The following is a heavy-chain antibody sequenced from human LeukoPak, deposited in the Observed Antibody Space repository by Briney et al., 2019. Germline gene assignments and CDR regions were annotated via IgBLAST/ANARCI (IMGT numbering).Heavy chain of an antibody. CDR1: GFTFSNYA. V-gene: IGHV3-23*01. J-gene: IGHJ5*02. D-gene: IGHD5-12*01. CDR3: AKDRYNDYEGGWFDP. Sequence: GGSLRLPCAASGFTFSNYAMSWVRQAPGKGPEWVSTISGGGGSTYYADSVKGRFTISRDNSKNTLYLQMNSLRAEDTAVYYCAKDRYNDYEGGWFDPWGQGTLVTVSS. CDR2: ISGGGGST.